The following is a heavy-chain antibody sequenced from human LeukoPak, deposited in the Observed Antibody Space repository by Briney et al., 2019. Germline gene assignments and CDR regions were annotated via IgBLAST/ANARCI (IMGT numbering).Heavy chain of an antibody. J-gene: IGHJ4*02. V-gene: IGHV3-48*02. CDR1: GFTFSSYS. CDR3: VRDPDALDY. CDR2: IRSSGSTI. Sequence: PGGSLRLSCAAFGFTFSSYSMNWVRQAPGKGLEWVSYIRSSGSTIYYADSVKGRFTISRDNARNSVYLQMNSLRDEDTAVYYCVRDPDALDYWGQGTPVTVSS.